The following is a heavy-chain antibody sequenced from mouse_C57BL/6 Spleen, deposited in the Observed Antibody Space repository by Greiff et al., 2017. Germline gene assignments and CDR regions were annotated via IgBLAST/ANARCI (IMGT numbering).Heavy chain of an antibody. J-gene: IGHJ2*01. CDR1: GYTFTDYE. D-gene: IGHD1-1*01. Sequence: QVQLKESGAELVRPGASVTLSCKASGYTFTDYEMHWVKQTPVHGLEWIGAIDPETGGTAYNQKFKGKAILTADKSYSTAYMELRSLTSEDSAVYYCTCWAVVAPYFDYWGQGTPLTVSS. V-gene: IGHV1-15*01. CDR2: IDPETGGT. CDR3: TCWAVVAPYFDY.